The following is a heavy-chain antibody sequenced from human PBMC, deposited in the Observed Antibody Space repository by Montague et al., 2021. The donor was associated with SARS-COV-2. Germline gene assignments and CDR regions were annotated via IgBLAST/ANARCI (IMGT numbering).Heavy chain of an antibody. J-gene: IGHJ4*02. CDR3: AGQNQGLGWYEISFDY. D-gene: IGHD6-19*01. CDR1: GGSITSTNYY. CDR2: ISFSWST. Sequence: SETLSLTCTVSGGSITSTNYYWAWIRQPPGKGLEWIGSISFSWSTYHNPSLKRRVTMSVDTSMNQFSLGLSTVTAADTALYYCAGQNQGLGWYEISFDYWGQGTLVTVSS. V-gene: IGHV4-39*01.